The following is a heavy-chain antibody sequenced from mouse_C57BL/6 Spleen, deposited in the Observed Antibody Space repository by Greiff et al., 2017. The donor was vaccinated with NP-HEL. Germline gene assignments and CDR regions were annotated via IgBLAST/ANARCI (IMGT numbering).Heavy chain of an antibody. Sequence: DVQLVESGEGLVKPGGSLKLSCAASGFTFSSYAMSWVRQTPEKRLEWVAYISSGGDYIYYADTVKGRFTISRDNARNTLYLQMSSLKSEDTAMYYCTRVDSSGSYYFDYWGQGTTLTVSS. CDR1: GFTFSSYA. J-gene: IGHJ2*01. V-gene: IGHV5-9-1*02. CDR2: ISSGGDYI. CDR3: TRVDSSGSYYFDY. D-gene: IGHD3-2*02.